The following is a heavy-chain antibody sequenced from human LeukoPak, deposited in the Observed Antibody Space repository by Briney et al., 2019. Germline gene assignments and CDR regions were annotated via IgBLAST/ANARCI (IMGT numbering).Heavy chain of an antibody. V-gene: IGHV3-53*01. D-gene: IGHD4/OR15-4a*01. CDR3: ARRAGAYSHPYDY. CDR1: GFTFTNYA. J-gene: IGHJ4*02. Sequence: GGSLRLSCAASGFTFTNYAMSWVRQAPGKGLEWVSFIYSDNTHYSDSVKGRFTISRDNSKNTLYLQMNSLRAEDTAVYYCARRAGAYSHPYDYWGQGTLVTVSS. CDR2: IYSDNT.